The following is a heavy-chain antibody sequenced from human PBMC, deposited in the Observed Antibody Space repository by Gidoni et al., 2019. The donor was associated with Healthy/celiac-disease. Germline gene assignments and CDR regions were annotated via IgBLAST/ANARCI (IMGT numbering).Heavy chain of an antibody. Sequence: EVQLVESGGGLVKPGGSLRLSCAASGFTFSSYSMNWVRQAPGKGLEWVSSISSSSSYIYYADSVKGRFTISRDNAKNSLYLQMNSLRAEDTAVYYCARASGDYCSGGSCYGNYYYYYMDVWGKGTTVTVSS. V-gene: IGHV3-21*01. D-gene: IGHD2-15*01. CDR1: GFTFSSYS. CDR3: ARASGDYCSGGSCYGNYYYYYMDV. CDR2: ISSSSSYI. J-gene: IGHJ6*03.